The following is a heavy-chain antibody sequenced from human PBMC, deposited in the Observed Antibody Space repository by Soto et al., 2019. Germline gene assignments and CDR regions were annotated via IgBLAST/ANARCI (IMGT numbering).Heavy chain of an antibody. CDR2: INPSGGST. CDR3: ARSWGRGYFFPWLPFGY. CDR1: GYTFTSYY. V-gene: IGHV1-46*01. Sequence: GASVKVSCKASGYTFTSYYMHWVRQAPGQGLEWMGIINPSGGSTSYAQKFQGRVTMTRDTSTSTVYMELSSLRSEDTAVYYCARSWGRGYFFPWLPFGYWGQGTLVTVSS. J-gene: IGHJ4*02. D-gene: IGHD5-18*01.